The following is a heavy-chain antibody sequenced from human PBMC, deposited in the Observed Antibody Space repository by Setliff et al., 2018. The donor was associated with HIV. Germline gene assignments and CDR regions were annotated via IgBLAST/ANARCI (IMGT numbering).Heavy chain of an antibody. Sequence: GGSLRLSCAASGFTFSRYWMSWIRQAPGKGLEWVANIKRDGSEKNYVDSVKGRFSISRDNTKNSLYLQMNSLRAEDTAVYYCGDVRATLGVWGKGTTDTVSS. J-gene: IGHJ6*04. D-gene: IGHD5-12*01. CDR3: GDVRATLGV. V-gene: IGHV3-7*03. CDR2: IKRDGSEK. CDR1: GFTFSRYW.